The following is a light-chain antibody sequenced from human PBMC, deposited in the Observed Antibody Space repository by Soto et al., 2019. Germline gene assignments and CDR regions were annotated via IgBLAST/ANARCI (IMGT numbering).Light chain of an antibody. CDR2: DAS. Sequence: DIQMTQSPSTLSASVGDRVTITCRASQSISSWLAWYQQKPGKAPKLLIYDASSLESGVPSRFSGSRSGTEFTLTISSLQPDDFATYYSQQYKSYSQYTFGQGTKMEIK. CDR1: QSISSW. V-gene: IGKV1-5*01. CDR3: QQYKSYSQYT. J-gene: IGKJ2*01.